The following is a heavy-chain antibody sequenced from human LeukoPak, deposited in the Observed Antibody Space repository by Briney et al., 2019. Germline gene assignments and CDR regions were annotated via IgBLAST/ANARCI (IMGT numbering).Heavy chain of an antibody. CDR1: GFTFSSYA. Sequence: GGSLRLSCAASGFTFSSYAMSCVRQAPGKGLEWGSAISGSGGSTYYADSVKGRFTISRDNAKNSLYLQMNSLRAEDTAVYYCARDPVLAYSDYYGMDVWGQGTTVTVSS. J-gene: IGHJ6*02. CDR2: ISGSGGST. CDR3: ARDPVLAYSDYYGMDV. D-gene: IGHD2-15*01. V-gene: IGHV3-23*01.